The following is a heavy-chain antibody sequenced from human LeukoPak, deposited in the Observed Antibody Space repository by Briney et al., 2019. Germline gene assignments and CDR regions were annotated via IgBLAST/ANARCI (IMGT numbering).Heavy chain of an antibody. V-gene: IGHV3-30*02. CDR1: GFAFSKYG. Sequence: GGSLRLSCAASGFAFSKYGMYWVRQAPGKGLEWVAYIRYDGDTKYYADSVKDRFTISRDNAKNTLYLQMNSLRAEDTAVYYCAKVEYYYGSGGNYWGQGTLVTVSS. D-gene: IGHD3-10*01. CDR2: IRYDGDTK. CDR3: AKVEYYYGSGGNY. J-gene: IGHJ4*02.